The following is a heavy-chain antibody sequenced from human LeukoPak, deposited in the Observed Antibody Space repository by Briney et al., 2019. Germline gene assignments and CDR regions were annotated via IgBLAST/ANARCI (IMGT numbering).Heavy chain of an antibody. D-gene: IGHD3-9*01. V-gene: IGHV1-2*02. Sequence: GASVKVSCKASGYTFTSYYMHWVRQAPGQGLEWMGWINPNSGGTNYAQKFQGRVTMTRDTSISTAYMELSRLRSDDTAVYYCARVLTGYYFDYWGQRTLVTVSS. J-gene: IGHJ4*02. CDR3: ARVLTGYYFDY. CDR1: GYTFTSYY. CDR2: INPNSGGT.